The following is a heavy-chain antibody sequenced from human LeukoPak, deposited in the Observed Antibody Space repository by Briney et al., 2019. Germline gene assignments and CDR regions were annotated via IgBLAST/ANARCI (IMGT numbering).Heavy chain of an antibody. CDR3: VRGGHKLDIETSCYYYGLDV. CDR2: IESDGSRT. V-gene: IGHV3-74*03. J-gene: IGHJ6*02. CDR1: GITLSDYW. D-gene: IGHD2-2*03. Sequence: SGGSLRLSCAASGITLSDYWMYWVRQGPGKGLVHVSRIESDGSRTVYADSVKGRLTISRDNAKNTMYLQMNSLRAEDTAVYYCVRGGHKLDIETSCYYYGLDVWGQGTTVTVSS.